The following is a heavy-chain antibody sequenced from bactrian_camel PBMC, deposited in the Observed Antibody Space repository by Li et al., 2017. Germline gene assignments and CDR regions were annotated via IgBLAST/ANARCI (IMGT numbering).Heavy chain of an antibody. CDR2: LVNDGTA. CDR1: GFDLDDSD. Sequence: HVQLVESGGGSVQAGGSLRLSCTAFGFDLDDSDMGWYRQAPGHECEQVATLVNDGTAYYEDPVKGRFTISKDNAKNTLYLQMSSLKPEDTAMYYCALEPCRTDYIAYPPSRDNEYHTWGQGTQVTVS. J-gene: IGHJ4*01. CDR3: ALEPCRTDYIAYPPSRDNEYHT. D-gene: IGHD1*01. V-gene: IGHV3S55*01.